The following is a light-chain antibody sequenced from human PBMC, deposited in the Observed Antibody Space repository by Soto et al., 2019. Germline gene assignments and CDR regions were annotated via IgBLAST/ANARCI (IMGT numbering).Light chain of an antibody. CDR3: QQAASFPIT. Sequence: DIQMTQSPSSVSAFVGDTVTLTCRASQAISSSLAWYQQKPGKAPNLLMFDASSLQSGVPSRFSGSGSETDFTLTISGLQPEDFGTYYCQQAASFPITFGQGTRLDI. J-gene: IGKJ5*01. CDR2: DAS. V-gene: IGKV1-12*01. CDR1: QAISSS.